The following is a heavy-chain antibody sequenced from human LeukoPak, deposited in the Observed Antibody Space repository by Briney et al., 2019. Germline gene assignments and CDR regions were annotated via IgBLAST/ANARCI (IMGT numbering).Heavy chain of an antibody. V-gene: IGHV3-7*01. CDR2: IKQDGSEK. CDR3: ARDRPPYSSSRVLGY. J-gene: IGHJ4*02. Sequence: PGGSLRLSCAASGFTFSSYWMSWVRQAPGKGLEWVANIKQDGSEKYYVDSVKGRFTISRDNAKNSLYLQMNSLRAEDTAVYYCARDRPPYSSSRVLGYWGQGTLVTVSS. CDR1: GFTFSSYW. D-gene: IGHD6-13*01.